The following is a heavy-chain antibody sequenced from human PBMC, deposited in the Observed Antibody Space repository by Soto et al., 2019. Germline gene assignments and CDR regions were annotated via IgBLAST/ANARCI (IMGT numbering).Heavy chain of an antibody. CDR1: GFTFSSYG. J-gene: IGHJ6*02. CDR2: ISYDGSNK. Sequence: GGSLRLSCAASGFTFSSYGMHWVRQAPGKGLEWVAVISYDGSNKYYADSVKGRFTISRDNSKNTLYLQMNSLRAEDTAVYYCAKMVVAAAGYYYYYGMDVWGQGTTVTVSS. D-gene: IGHD6-13*01. CDR3: AKMVVAAAGYYYYYGMDV. V-gene: IGHV3-30*18.